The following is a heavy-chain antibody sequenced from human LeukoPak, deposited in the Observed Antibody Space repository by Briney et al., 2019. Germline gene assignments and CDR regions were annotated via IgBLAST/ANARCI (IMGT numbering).Heavy chain of an antibody. J-gene: IGHJ4*02. CDR1: GFTFSSYS. D-gene: IGHD4-17*01. V-gene: IGHV3-23*01. CDR3: AKDLHGDYVRWGDY. CDR2: ISATGDST. Sequence: GGSLRLSCAASGFTFSSYSMNWVRQAPGKGLEWVSSISATGDSTYSADSVKGRFTVSRDNSKNMVYLQMNSLRAEDTAVYYCAKDLHGDYVRWGDYWGQGTLVTVSS.